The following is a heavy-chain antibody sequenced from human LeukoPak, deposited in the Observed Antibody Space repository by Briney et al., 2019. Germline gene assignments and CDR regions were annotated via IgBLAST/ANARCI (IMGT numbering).Heavy chain of an antibody. CDR2: IKQDGSEK. CDR1: GFTFNNYA. J-gene: IGHJ4*02. D-gene: IGHD5-18*01. V-gene: IGHV3-7*05. CDR3: ARGPRGYSYAWGY. Sequence: GGSLRLSCAASGFTFNNYAMSWVRQAPGKGLEWVANIKQDGSEKYYVDSVKGRFTISRDNAKNSLYLQMNSLRAEDTAVYYCARGPRGYSYAWGYWGQGTLVTVSS.